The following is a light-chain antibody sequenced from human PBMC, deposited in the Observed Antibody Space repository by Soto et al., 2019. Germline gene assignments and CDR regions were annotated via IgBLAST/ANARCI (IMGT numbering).Light chain of an antibody. Sequence: QSVLTQPASVSGSPGQSITISCTGTSSDVGGYNYVSWYQQHPGKAPKLMIYYVINRPSGVSNRFSGSKSGNTASLTISGLQAEDEADYYCSSYTSSTTFVFGTGTKATVL. CDR3: SSYTSSTTFV. CDR1: SSDVGGYNY. V-gene: IGLV2-14*01. CDR2: YVI. J-gene: IGLJ1*01.